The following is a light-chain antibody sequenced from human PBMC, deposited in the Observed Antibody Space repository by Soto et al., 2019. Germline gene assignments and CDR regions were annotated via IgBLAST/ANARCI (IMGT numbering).Light chain of an antibody. V-gene: IGLV1-51*01. Sequence: QSVLTQPPSVSAAPGQKFTISCSGSSSNIGNNYVSWYQQLPGTAPKLLIYDNNKRPSGIPDRFSGSKSGTSATLGITGLQTGDEADYYCGTWDSSLSAVVFAGGTKLTVL. J-gene: IGLJ2*01. CDR2: DNN. CDR3: GTWDSSLSAVV. CDR1: SSNIGNNY.